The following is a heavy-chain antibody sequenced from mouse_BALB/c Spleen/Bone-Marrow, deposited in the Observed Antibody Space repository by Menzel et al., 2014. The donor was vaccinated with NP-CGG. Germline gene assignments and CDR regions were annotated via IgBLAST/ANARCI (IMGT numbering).Heavy chain of an antibody. CDR2: INPGSGGT. Sequence: VQLQQSGAELVRLGTSVKVSCKASGYAFNNYLIEWVKQRPGQGLEWIGVINPGSGGTKYNEKFKGKATLTADKSSTTAYMQLSSLTSDDSAVYFCARCLTGTSAMDYWGQGTSVTVSS. J-gene: IGHJ4*01. CDR1: GYAFNNYL. D-gene: IGHD4-1*01. CDR3: ARCLTGTSAMDY. V-gene: IGHV1-54*01.